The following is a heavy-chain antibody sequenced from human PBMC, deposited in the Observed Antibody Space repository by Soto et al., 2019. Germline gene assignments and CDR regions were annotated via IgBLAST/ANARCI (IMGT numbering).Heavy chain of an antibody. V-gene: IGHV4-4*02. Sequence: SETLSLTCAVSGGSVSTSNWWTWVRQPPGMGLEWVGEIHYSGSTNYNPALKSRLIISSDKSKNQFSLKLSSVTAADTAVYYCATRSGVFYWGQGVLVTVS. J-gene: IGHJ4*02. CDR1: GGSVSTSNW. CDR3: ATRSGVFY. CDR2: IHYSGST. D-gene: IGHD6-13*01.